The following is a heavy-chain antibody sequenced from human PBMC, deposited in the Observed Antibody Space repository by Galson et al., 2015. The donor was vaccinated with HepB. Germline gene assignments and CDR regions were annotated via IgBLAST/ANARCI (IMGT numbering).Heavy chain of an antibody. CDR2: IKQDGSEK. V-gene: IGHV3-7*03. CDR1: GFMFSNYW. Sequence: SLRLSCAGSGFMFSNYWMSWVRQAPGKGLEWVANIKQDGSEKYYVDSVKGRFSISRDNAKSSVYLQMNSLRVEDTAVYFCARGTRGSGTHYPFFESWGQGTLVTVSS. CDR3: ARGTRGSGTHYPFFES. J-gene: IGHJ4*02. D-gene: IGHD3-10*01.